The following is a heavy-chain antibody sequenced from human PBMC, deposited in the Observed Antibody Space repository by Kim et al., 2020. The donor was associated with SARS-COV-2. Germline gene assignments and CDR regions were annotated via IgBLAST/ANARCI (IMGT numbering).Heavy chain of an antibody. V-gene: IGHV4-31*03. Sequence: SETLSLTCTVSGGSISSGGYYWSWIRQHPGKGLEWIGYIYYSGSTYYNPSLKSRVTISVDSSKNQFSLKLSSVTAADTAVYYCARARGGTMIVVVIGPFDIWGQGTMVTVSS. CDR3: ARARGGTMIVVVIGPFDI. CDR1: GGSISSGGYY. J-gene: IGHJ3*02. D-gene: IGHD3-22*01. CDR2: IYYSGST.